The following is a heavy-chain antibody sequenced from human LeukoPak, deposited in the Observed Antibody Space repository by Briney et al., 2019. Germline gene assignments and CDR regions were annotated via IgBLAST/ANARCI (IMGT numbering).Heavy chain of an antibody. CDR1: GGTFISYA. D-gene: IGHD6-6*01. V-gene: IGHV1-69*13. CDR2: IIPIFGTA. Sequence: ASVKVSCKASGGTFISYAISWVRQAPGQGLEWMGGIIPIFGTANYAQKFQGRVTITADESTSTAYMELSSLRSEDTAVYYCARDQGYSSSSGWFDPWGQGTLVTVSS. CDR3: ARDQGYSSSSGWFDP. J-gene: IGHJ5*02.